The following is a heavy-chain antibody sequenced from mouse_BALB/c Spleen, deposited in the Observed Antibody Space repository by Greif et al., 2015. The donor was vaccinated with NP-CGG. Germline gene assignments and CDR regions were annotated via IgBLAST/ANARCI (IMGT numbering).Heavy chain of an antibody. Sequence: AQLQQSGPEPVKPGASVKISCKASGYAFSSSWMNWVKQRPGQGLEWIGRIYPGDGDTNYNGKFKGKATLTADKSSSTAYMQLSSLTSVDSAVYSCARNWDYYGRFDYWGQGTTLTVSS. CDR3: ARNWDYYGRFDY. V-gene: IGHV1-82*01. D-gene: IGHD1-1*01. J-gene: IGHJ2*01. CDR1: GYAFSSSW. CDR2: IYPGDGDT.